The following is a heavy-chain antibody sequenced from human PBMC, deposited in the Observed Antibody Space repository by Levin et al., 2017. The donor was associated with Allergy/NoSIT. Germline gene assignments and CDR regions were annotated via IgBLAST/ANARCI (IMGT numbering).Heavy chain of an antibody. V-gene: IGHV4-30-4*01. CDR1: GGSINSADFY. CDR2: IHDSGTT. CDR3: ARGTHTTSS. D-gene: IGHD1/OR15-1a*01. J-gene: IGHJ5*02. Sequence: MASETLSLTCNVSGGSINSADFYWSWIRQPPGKGLEWIGYIHDSGTTFYNPSFKSRVDISTDRSKNQFSLTLTSVTASDTAIYFCARGTHTTSSWGQGILVTVSS.